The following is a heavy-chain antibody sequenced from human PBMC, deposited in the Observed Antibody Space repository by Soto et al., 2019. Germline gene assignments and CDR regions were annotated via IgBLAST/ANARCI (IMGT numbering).Heavy chain of an antibody. CDR1: GYTFTSYA. J-gene: IGHJ2*01. CDR2: INAGNGNT. CDR3: ARGGSLYWYFDL. Sequence: ASVKVSCKASGYTFTSYAMLWVRQAPGQRLEWMGWINAGNGNTKYSQKFQGRVTITRDTSVSTAYMELSSLRSEDTAVYYCARGGSLYWYFDLWGRGTLVTVS. V-gene: IGHV1-3*01. D-gene: IGHD1-26*01.